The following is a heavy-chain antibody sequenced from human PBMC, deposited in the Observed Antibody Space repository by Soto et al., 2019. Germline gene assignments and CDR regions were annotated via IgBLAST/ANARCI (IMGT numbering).Heavy chain of an antibody. CDR1: GFSLSTSGVG. V-gene: IGHV2-5*02. CDR3: AHSPRIAARYYYYYGMDV. Sequence: QITLKESGPTLVKPTQTLTLTCTFSGFSLSTSGVGVGWIRQPPGKALEWLALIYWDDDKRYSPSLKSRLTITKDTSNLQVVLTITTMDPVDTATYYCAHSPRIAARYYYYYGMDVWGQGTTVTVSS. D-gene: IGHD6-6*01. CDR2: IYWDDDK. J-gene: IGHJ6*02.